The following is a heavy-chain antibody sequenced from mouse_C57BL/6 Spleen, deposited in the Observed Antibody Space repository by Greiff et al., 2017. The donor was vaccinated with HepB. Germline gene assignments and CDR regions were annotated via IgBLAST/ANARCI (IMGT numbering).Heavy chain of an antibody. J-gene: IGHJ2*01. CDR2: IHPNSGST. Sequence: VQLQQPGAELVKPGASVKLSCKASGYTFTSYWMHWVKQRPGQGLEWIGMIHPNSGSTNYNEKFKSKATLTVDKSSSTAYMQLSSLTSEDSAVYYCARPRYGSSFDYWGQGTTLTVSS. CDR3: ARPRYGSSFDY. V-gene: IGHV1-64*01. D-gene: IGHD1-1*01. CDR1: GYTFTSYW.